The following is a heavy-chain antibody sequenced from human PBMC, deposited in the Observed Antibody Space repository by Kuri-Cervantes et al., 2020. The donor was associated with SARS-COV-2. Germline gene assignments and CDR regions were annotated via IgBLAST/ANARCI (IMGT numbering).Heavy chain of an antibody. J-gene: IGHJ6*02. Sequence: GESLKISCAASGFTFSAYWMHWVRHAPGKGLVWVSHIDGDGTSIGYADSVKGRFTISRDNAKGTLYLQMNSLRAEDTAMYYCARGDGMDVWGQGTTVTVSS. CDR3: ARGDGMDV. CDR1: GFTFSAYW. V-gene: IGHV3-74*01. CDR2: IDGDGTSI.